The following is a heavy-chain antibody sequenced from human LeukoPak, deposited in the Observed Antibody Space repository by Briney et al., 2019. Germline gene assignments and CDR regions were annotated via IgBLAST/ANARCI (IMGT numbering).Heavy chain of an antibody. V-gene: IGHV3-23*01. CDR2: ISLDGATT. Sequence: GGSLRLSCAASGFTFSSYAMSWVRQAPGKGLEWVSGISLDGATTYYAGSVEGRFTISRDNSKNTLYLQMNSLRPEDTSVYYCARSPTSWYFDYWGQGTLVTVSS. CDR1: GFTFSSYA. D-gene: IGHD2-2*01. CDR3: ARSPTSWYFDY. J-gene: IGHJ4*02.